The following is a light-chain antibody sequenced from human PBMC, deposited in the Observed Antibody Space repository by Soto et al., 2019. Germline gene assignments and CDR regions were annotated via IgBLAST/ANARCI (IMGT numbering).Light chain of an antibody. CDR1: QTISNSY. J-gene: IGKJ3*01. V-gene: IGKV3-20*01. CDR3: QEYDRIPQLT. CDR2: GAS. Sequence: IVLPQSPGTLSLSPGERATLSCRATQTISNSYLAWYQQKPGKAPRLLIYGASSRAIGIPDRFSGSGSGTAGSLKVSTLEPEDFAMYYCQEYDRIPQLTFGPGTKVDIK.